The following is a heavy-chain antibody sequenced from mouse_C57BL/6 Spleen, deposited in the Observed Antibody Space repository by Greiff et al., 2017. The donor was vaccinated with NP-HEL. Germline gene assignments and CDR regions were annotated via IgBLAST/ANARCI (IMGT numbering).Heavy chain of an antibody. CDR2: ISSGGSYT. CDR1: GFTFSSYG. D-gene: IGHD1-1*01. Sequence: VQLQQSGGDLVKPGGSLKLSCAASGFTFSSYGMSWVRQTPDKRLEWVATISSGGSYTYYPDSVKGRFTISRDNAKNTLYLQMSSLKSEDTAMYYCARHIYYYGSSYVDYYAMDYWGQGTSVTVSS. J-gene: IGHJ4*01. V-gene: IGHV5-6*01. CDR3: ARHIYYYGSSYVDYYAMDY.